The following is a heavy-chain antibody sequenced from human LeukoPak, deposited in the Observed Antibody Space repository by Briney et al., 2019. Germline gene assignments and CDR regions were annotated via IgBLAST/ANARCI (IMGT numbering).Heavy chain of an antibody. CDR3: AKKRQLWLHFDY. D-gene: IGHD5-18*01. CDR2: ISGSGGST. V-gene: IGHV3-23*01. Sequence: GGSLRLSCAASGFTFSSYAMHWVRQAPGKGLEWVSAISGSGGSTYYADSVKGRFTISRDNSKNTLYLQMNSLRAEDTAVYYCAKKRQLWLHFDYWGQGTLVTVSS. CDR1: GFTFSSYA. J-gene: IGHJ4*02.